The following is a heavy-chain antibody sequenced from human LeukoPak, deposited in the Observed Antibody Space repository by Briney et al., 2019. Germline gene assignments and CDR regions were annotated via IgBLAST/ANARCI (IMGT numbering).Heavy chain of an antibody. J-gene: IGHJ6*03. CDR2: IYYSGST. Sequence: SSETLSLTCTVSGGSISSYYWSWIRQPPGKGLEWIGYIYYSGSTNYNPSLKRRVTISVDTSKNQFSLKLSSVTAADTAVYYCARVLRYCSGGSCYPGHYYYYYMDVWGKGTTVTVSS. V-gene: IGHV4-59*01. CDR3: ARVLRYCSGGSCYPGHYYYYYMDV. D-gene: IGHD2-15*01. CDR1: GGSISSYY.